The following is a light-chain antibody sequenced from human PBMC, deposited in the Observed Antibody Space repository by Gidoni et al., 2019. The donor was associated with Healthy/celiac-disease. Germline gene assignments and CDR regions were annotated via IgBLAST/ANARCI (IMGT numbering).Light chain of an antibody. CDR3: QHFGN. CDR1: QSISSSQ. CDR2: GAS. Sequence: EIVLTQSPGTLSLSPGQSATLSCRASQSISSSQLAWYQQKPGQAPRPLMYGASSRATGIPDRFSGSGFGTDFTLTISRLEPEDFAVYYCQHFGNFGGGTKVE. V-gene: IGKV3-20*01. J-gene: IGKJ4*01.